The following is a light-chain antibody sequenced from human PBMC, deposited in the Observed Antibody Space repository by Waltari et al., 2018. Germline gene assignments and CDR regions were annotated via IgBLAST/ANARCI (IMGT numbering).Light chain of an antibody. CDR2: DVS. V-gene: IGLV2-14*01. CDR1: SSDVGGQNP. CDR3: SSYTSSDSLV. J-gene: IGLJ1*01. Sequence: QSALTQPASVSGSPGQSITFSCSGTSSDVGGQNPVPWYQHHPGKAPKLMIYDVSNRPSGISHRFSASKSGNTASLTISGLQAEDEADYYCSSYTSSDSLVFGTGTAVTVL.